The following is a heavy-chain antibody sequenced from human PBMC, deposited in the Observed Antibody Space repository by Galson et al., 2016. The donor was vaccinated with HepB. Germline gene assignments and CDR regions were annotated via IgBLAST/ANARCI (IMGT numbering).Heavy chain of an antibody. D-gene: IGHD2-21*01. J-gene: IGHJ4*02. CDR3: ARDLAVPSGPDSDRDY. CDR1: GVPVNTYY. CDR2: VYSSGAT. Sequence: ETLSLTCSVSGVPVNTYYWAWIRQSPGKGPEWIGRVYSSGATSYHPSLKGRVTMSVDTTKNQFSLKLDSVTAADTAVYYCARDLAVPSGPDSDRDYWGRGIHVIVSS. V-gene: IGHV4-4*07.